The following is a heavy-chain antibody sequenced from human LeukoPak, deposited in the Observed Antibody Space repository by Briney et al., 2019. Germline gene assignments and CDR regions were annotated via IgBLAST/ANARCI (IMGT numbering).Heavy chain of an antibody. J-gene: IGHJ6*02. CDR2: ISAYNGNT. D-gene: IGHD6-13*01. Sequence: ASVKDSCKASGYTFTSYGISWVRQVPGQGLEWMGWISAYNGNTNYAQKLQGRVTMTTDTSTSTAYMELRSLRSDDTAVYYCARAQEDVAAAGTSGSYYYGMDVWGQGTTVTVSS. V-gene: IGHV1-18*01. CDR3: ARAQEDVAAAGTSGSYYYGMDV. CDR1: GYTFTSYG.